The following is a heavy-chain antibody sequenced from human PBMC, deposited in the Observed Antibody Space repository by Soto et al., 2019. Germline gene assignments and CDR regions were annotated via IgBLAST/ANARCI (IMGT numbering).Heavy chain of an antibody. D-gene: IGHD6-13*01. CDR2: ISSSSSYI. Sequence: PGGSLRLSCAASGFTFSSYSMNWVRQAPGKGLEWVSSISSSSSYIYYADSVKGRFTISRDNAKNSLYLQMNSLRAEDTAVYYCARSVYSSSWYEQVRWFDPWGQGTLVTVPQ. J-gene: IGHJ5*02. CDR1: GFTFSSYS. V-gene: IGHV3-21*01. CDR3: ARSVYSSSWYEQVRWFDP.